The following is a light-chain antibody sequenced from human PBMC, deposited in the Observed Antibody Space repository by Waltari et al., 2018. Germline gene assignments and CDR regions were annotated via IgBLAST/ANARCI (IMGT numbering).Light chain of an antibody. V-gene: IGLV1-40*01. CDR3: QSYDTRLGAWV. Sequence: QSVLTQPPSVSGAPGQRVTISCTGSSSNIGAGYDVHWYQTLPGTAPKLLIYGNTNRPAGVPDQFSGSKSGTSASLVITGLQAEDEANYYCQSYDTRLGAWVFGGGTKLTVL. J-gene: IGLJ3*02. CDR2: GNT. CDR1: SSNIGAGYD.